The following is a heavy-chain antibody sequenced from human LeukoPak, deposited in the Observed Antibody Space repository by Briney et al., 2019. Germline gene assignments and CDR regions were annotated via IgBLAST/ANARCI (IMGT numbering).Heavy chain of an antibody. CDR1: GWSISNYY. Sequence: PSEALSLTCTGSGWSISNYYWSWIRQPPGKGLEWIGSIFYSGGTNYNPSLKSRVTISVDTSKNQFSLKLTSVSAADTAVYYCARGGNSPGYWGQGTLVTVSS. CDR3: ARGGNSPGY. CDR2: IFYSGGT. V-gene: IGHV4-59*01. J-gene: IGHJ4*02. D-gene: IGHD1-1*01.